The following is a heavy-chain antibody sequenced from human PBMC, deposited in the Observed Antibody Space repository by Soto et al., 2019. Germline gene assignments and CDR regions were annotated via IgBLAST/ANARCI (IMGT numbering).Heavy chain of an antibody. CDR1: GLSFNDAW. V-gene: IGHV3-15*07. CDR3: TTDSMAWGFRGY. CDR2: IKTKGDGETT. Sequence: EVQLVESGGGLVKPGGSLRLSCAASGLSFNDAWMNWVRQAPGKGLEHVGRIKTKGDGETTNYAAPVKGRFTISRDDSINTLYLQMNSLKTEDTAVYYCTTDSMAWGFRGYWGQGTLVTVSS. J-gene: IGHJ4*02. D-gene: IGHD3-10*01.